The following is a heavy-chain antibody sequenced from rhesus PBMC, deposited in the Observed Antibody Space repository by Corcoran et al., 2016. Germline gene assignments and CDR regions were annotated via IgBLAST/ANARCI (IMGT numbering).Heavy chain of an antibody. CDR3: ASDHGSSYGY. J-gene: IGHJ4*01. Sequence: QLQLQESGPGLVTPSETLSLTCAVSGGSISSNWWSWIRQPPGKGLGWIGRISGSSGSTSYNPSLKGPVTISTDTSKNQFSLKLSAVTAADTAVYCCASDHGSSYGYWGQGVLVTVSS. V-gene: IGHV4-147*01. CDR2: ISGSSGST. D-gene: IGHD4-29*01. CDR1: GGSISSNW.